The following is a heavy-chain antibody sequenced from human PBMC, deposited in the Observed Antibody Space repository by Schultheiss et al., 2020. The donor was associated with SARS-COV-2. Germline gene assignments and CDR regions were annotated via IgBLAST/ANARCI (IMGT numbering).Heavy chain of an antibody. Sequence: GGSLRLSCAASGFTFSSYEMNWVRQAPGKGLEWVSYISSSGNTTYYADSVKGRFTISRDNAKNSLFLQMNSLRAEDTAVYYCATDSYYDFWSNWGQGTLVTVSS. CDR1: GFTFSSYE. D-gene: IGHD3-3*01. CDR3: ATDSYYDFWSN. J-gene: IGHJ4*02. V-gene: IGHV3-48*03. CDR2: ISSSGNTT.